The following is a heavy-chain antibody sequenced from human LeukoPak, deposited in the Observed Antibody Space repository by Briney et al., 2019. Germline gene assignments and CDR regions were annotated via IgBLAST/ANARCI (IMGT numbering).Heavy chain of an antibody. CDR3: ARIAYSSSWYDY. J-gene: IGHJ4*02. V-gene: IGHV4-39*07. CDR1: GDSISSSPYY. D-gene: IGHD6-13*01. CDR2: IYNSGGT. Sequence: PSETLSLTCTVSGDSISSSPYYWGWIRQPPGRGLEWIGNIYNSGGTYYNPSLKSRVTISVDTSKNQFSLRLSSVTAADTAVYYCARIAYSSSWYDYWGQGTLVTVSS.